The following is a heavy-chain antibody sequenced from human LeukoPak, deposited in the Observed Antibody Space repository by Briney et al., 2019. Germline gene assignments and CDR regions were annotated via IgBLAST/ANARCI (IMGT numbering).Heavy chain of an antibody. J-gene: IGHJ4*02. CDR1: GFTYISYW. V-gene: IGHV3-74*01. Sequence: GGSLRLSCAASGFTYISYWMHWVRQAPGKGLVWVSRIKSDGSSTNYADSVKGRFTISRGNAENTLYLQMNSLRAEDTAVYYCARNTAGPTFDYWGQGTLVTVSS. D-gene: IGHD5-18*01. CDR2: IKSDGSST. CDR3: ARNTAGPTFDY.